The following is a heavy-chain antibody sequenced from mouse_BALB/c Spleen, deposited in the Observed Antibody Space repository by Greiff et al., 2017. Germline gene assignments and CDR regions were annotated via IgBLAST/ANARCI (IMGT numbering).Heavy chain of an antibody. D-gene: IGHD2-10*01. J-gene: IGHJ4*01. CDR3: ARSPYYGNYYAMDY. Sequence: VQLQQSGPELVKPGASVKMSCKASGYTFTSYVMHWVKQKPGQGLEWIGYINPYNDGTKYNEKFKGKATLTSDKSSSTAYMELSSLTSEDSAVYYCARSPYYGNYYAMDYWGQGTSVTVSS. CDR2: INPYNDGT. V-gene: IGHV1-14*01. CDR1: GYTFTSYV.